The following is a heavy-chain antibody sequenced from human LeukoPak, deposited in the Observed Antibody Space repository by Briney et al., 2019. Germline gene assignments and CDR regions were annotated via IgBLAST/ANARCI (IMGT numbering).Heavy chain of an antibody. V-gene: IGHV3-48*02. CDR3: ARSTWQLLRILDY. CDR1: GFTFSIYN. Sequence: PGGSLRLSCPASGFTFSIYNMNWVRQAPGQGLEWVSYISSSGGTIYYADSVKGRFTISRDNAKNSLYLQMNSLRDEDTAVYYCARSTWQLLRILDYWGQGTLVTVSS. D-gene: IGHD1-26*01. CDR2: ISSSGGTI. J-gene: IGHJ4*02.